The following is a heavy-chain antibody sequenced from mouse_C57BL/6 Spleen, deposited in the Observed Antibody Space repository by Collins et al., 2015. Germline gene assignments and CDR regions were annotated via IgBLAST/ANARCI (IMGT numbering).Heavy chain of an antibody. CDR2: IYPGSGST. CDR3: AMIHYYAMDY. D-gene: IGHD2-4*01. Sequence: QVQLQQSGAELVKPGASVKMSCKASGYTFTSYWITWVKQRPGQGLEWIGDIYPGSGSTTYNEKFKTKATLTIDTSSSTAYMQLSSLTSEDSAVYYCAMIHYYAMDYWGQGTSVTVSS. V-gene: IGHV1-55*01. CDR1: GYTFTSYW. J-gene: IGHJ4*01.